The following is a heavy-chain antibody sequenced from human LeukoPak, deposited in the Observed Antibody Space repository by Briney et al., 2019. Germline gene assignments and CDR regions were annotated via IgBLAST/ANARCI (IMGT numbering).Heavy chain of an antibody. CDR2: INPNSGGT. D-gene: IGHD1-1*01. Sequence: ASVKVSCKASGYTFTGYYMHWVRQAPGQGLEWMGWINPNSGGTNYAQKFQGRVTMTRDTSISTAYMELSRLRSDDTAVYYCARDEELLGNFDYWGQGTLVTVSS. J-gene: IGHJ4*02. CDR3: ARDEELLGNFDY. CDR1: GYTFTGYY. V-gene: IGHV1-2*02.